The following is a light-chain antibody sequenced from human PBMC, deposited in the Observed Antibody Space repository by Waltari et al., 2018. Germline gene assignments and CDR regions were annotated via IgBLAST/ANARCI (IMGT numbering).Light chain of an antibody. V-gene: IGLV2-14*03. CDR1: SGDVGVYIY. J-gene: IGLJ2*01. CDR3: SSYTSTTTHVV. CDR2: DVN. Sequence: QSALTQPASVSGSPGQSITISCTGTSGDVGVYIYVSRYQQDPGKAPKPMIYDVNNRPSGISIRFSGSKSGNTASLTISGLQTEDEADYYCSSYTSTTTHVVFGGGTKLTVL.